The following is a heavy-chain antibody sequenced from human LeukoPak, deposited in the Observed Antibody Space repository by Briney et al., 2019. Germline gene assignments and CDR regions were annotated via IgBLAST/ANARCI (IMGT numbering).Heavy chain of an antibody. CDR3: ARGVLQLDY. CDR2: IKQDGSEK. Sequence: QPGGSLRLSCEVSGFTLSTYWMSWVRQAPGKGLEWVANIKQDGSEKYYADSVKGRFTISRDNAKNSVFLEMNSLRVEDTAVYHCARGVLQLDYWGPGTLATVSS. D-gene: IGHD6-6*01. V-gene: IGHV3-7*02. CDR1: GFTLSTYW. J-gene: IGHJ4*02.